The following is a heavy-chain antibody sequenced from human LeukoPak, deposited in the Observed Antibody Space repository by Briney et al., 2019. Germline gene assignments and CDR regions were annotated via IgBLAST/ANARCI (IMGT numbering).Heavy chain of an antibody. J-gene: IGHJ5*01. CDR3: AKRLPLTALDS. Sequence: PGGTLSLSCAASGFSYNIFAMVWAAHARGKGLVVGADIGNGSVHKHYADTVRRRFDISRDNYKNSLSLKVNSLSCEDSRLYYCAKRLPLTALDSWGQGTLVTVSS. V-gene: IGHV3-23*01. CDR1: GFSYNIFA. CDR2: IGNGSVHK. D-gene: IGHD2-21*02.